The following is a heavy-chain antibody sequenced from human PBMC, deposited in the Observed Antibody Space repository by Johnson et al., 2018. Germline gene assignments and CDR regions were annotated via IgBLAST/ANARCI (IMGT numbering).Heavy chain of an antibody. CDR2: ISWNSGSI. J-gene: IGHJ6*02. V-gene: IGHV3-9*01. Sequence: VQLVQSGGGVVQPGRSLRLTCAASGFTFSSYGMHWVRQAPGKGLEWVAVISWNSGSIGYADSVKGRFTISRDNAKNSLYLQMNSRRAEDTALYYCAKDLRFGEAHYYYGMDVWGQGTTVTVSS. CDR3: AKDLRFGEAHYYYGMDV. CDR1: GFTFSSYG. D-gene: IGHD3-10*01.